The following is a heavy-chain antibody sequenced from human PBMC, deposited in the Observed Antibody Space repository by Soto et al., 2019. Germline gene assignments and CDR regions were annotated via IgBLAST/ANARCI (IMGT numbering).Heavy chain of an antibody. CDR1: GGTFSSYA. CDR2: IIPIFGTA. Sequence: RASVKVSCKASGGTFSSYAISWVRQAPGQGLEWMGGIIPIFGTANYAQKFQGRVTITADESTSTAYMELSSLRSEDTAVYYCATPYCSGGSCYSESSGYWGQGTLVTVSS. D-gene: IGHD2-15*01. J-gene: IGHJ4*02. CDR3: ATPYCSGGSCYSESSGY. V-gene: IGHV1-69*13.